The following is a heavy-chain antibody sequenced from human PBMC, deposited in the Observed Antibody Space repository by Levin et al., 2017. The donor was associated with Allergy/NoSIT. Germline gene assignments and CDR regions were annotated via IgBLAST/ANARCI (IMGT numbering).Heavy chain of an antibody. CDR1: GFSFSDYA. V-gene: IGHV3-23*01. CDR2: ISAGGPST. CDR3: AKGWGSSRKFDL. D-gene: IGHD6-13*01. J-gene: IGHJ5*02. Sequence: GGSLRLSCAASGFSFSDYAMSWVRQAPGKGLEWVSRISAGGPSTYYADSVKGRFIISRDNSEDTLYLQMSSLRAEDTAIYYCAKGWGSSRKFDLWGQGTLVTVSS.